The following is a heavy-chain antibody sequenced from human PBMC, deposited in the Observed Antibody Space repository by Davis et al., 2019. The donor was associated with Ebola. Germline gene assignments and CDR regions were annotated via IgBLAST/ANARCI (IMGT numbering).Heavy chain of an antibody. V-gene: IGHV1-24*01. D-gene: IGHD3-22*01. CDR1: GYSLTELS. CDR3: TTNYYDSSAYYMDV. CDR2: FDPEDGER. J-gene: IGHJ6*03. Sequence: ASVKVPCKVSGYSLTELSIHWVRQAPGKGLEWMGNFDPEDGERMYAQKFQGRVIVTEDTSTDTAYMELRSLRSDDTAVYYCTTNYYDSSAYYMDVWGKGTTVTVFS.